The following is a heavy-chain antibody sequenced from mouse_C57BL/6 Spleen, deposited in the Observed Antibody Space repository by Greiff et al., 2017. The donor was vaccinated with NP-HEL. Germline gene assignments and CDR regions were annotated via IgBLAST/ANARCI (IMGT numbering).Heavy chain of an antibody. Sequence: EVQLQQSGPELVKPGASVKISCKASGYSFTDYNMNWVKQSNGKSLEWIGVINPNYGTTSYNQKVKGKATLTVDTSSSTAYMPLNSLTSEYSAVYYCARPGGYEAYFDYWGQGTTLTVSS. CDR3: ARPGGYEAYFDY. CDR2: INPNYGTT. V-gene: IGHV1-39*01. CDR1: GYSFTDYN. D-gene: IGHD2-3*01. J-gene: IGHJ2*01.